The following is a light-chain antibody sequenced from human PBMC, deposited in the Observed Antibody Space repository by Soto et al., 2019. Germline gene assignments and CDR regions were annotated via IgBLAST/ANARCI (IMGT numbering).Light chain of an antibody. V-gene: IGKV3-20*01. CDR1: QTVRNNY. Sequence: VLTQSPVTLSLTPGESATLSCRTSQTVRNNYLAWYQQKPGQAPRLLIYDASSRATGIPDRFSGGGSGTDFTLTISRLEPEDFAVYYCQHSTSYPLSFDGGTKVDIK. CDR3: QHSTSYPLS. CDR2: DAS. J-gene: IGKJ4*01.